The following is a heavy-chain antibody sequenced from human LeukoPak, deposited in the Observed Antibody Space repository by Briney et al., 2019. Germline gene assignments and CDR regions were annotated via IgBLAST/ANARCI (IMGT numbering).Heavy chain of an antibody. J-gene: IGHJ4*02. CDR3: ARDRAEYVWESPIEY. CDR2: MRSSSSYI. D-gene: IGHD3-16*01. Sequence: GSLRLSCAASGFTFSSYSMTWVRQAPGKGLEWVSSMRSSSSYIYYADSVKGRFTISRDNAKNSLYLQMNSLRDEDTAVYYCARDRAEYVWESPIEYWGQGTLVTVSS. V-gene: IGHV3-21*01. CDR1: GFTFSSYS.